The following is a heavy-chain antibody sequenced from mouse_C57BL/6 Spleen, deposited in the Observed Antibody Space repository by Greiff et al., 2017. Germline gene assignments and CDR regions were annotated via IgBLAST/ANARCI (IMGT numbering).Heavy chain of an antibody. CDR2: FYPGSGSI. D-gene: IGHD1-1*01. Sequence: QVQLKESGAELVKPGASVKLSCKASGYTFTEYTIHWVKQRSGQGLEWIGWFYPGSGSIKYNEKFKDKATLTADKSSGTVYMELSRLTSEDSAVYFCARHEESAYYGSSYAMDYWGQGTSVTVSS. CDR1: GYTFTEYT. V-gene: IGHV1-62-2*01. CDR3: ARHEESAYYGSSYAMDY. J-gene: IGHJ4*01.